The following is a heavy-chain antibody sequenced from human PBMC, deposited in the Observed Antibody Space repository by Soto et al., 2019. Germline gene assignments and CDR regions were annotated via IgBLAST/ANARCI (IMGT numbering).Heavy chain of an antibody. Sequence: EVQLVESGGGLVKPGGSLRLSCAASGFTFSSYSMNWVRQAPGKGLEWVSSISSSSSYIYYADSVKGRFTISRDNAKNSLYLQMNSLRAEDTAVYYCGFLPYYDILTGYSTHLIDYGMDVWGQGPTVTVYS. V-gene: IGHV3-21*01. D-gene: IGHD3-9*01. CDR3: GFLPYYDILTGYSTHLIDYGMDV. CDR1: GFTFSSYS. J-gene: IGHJ6*02. CDR2: ISSSSSYI.